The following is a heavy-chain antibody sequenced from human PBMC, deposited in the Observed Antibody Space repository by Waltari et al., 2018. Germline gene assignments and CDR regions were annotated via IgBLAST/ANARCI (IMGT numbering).Heavy chain of an antibody. D-gene: IGHD7-27*01. CDR3: AKEERWGAAYYFDY. CDR1: GFAFSTYS. J-gene: IGHJ4*02. Sequence: QVQLVESGGGVVQPGRSLRLSCAASGFAFSTYSMHWVRQAPGKGLEGVAVISYDGSNKYYADSVKGRFTISRDNSKNTLYLQMSSQRSEDTAVYYCAKEERWGAAYYFDYWGQGTLVTVSS. V-gene: IGHV3-30*15. CDR2: ISYDGSNK.